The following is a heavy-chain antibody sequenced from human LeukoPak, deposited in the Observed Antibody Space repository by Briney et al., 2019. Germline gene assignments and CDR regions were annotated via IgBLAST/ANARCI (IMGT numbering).Heavy chain of an antibody. J-gene: IGHJ4*02. D-gene: IGHD4-11*01. CDR3: ARRLTTGGFFDY. CDR2: ISSSSSYT. Sequence: PGGSLRLSCAASGFTLSDYYMSWISQAPGKGLEWVSYISSSSSYTNYADSVKGRFTISRDNAKNSLYLQMNSLRAEDTAVYYCARRLTTGGFFDYWGQGTLVTVSS. CDR1: GFTLSDYY. V-gene: IGHV3-11*06.